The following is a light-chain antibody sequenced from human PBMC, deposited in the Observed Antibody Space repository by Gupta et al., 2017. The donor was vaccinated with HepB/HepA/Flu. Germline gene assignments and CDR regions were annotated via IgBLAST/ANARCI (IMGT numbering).Light chain of an antibody. J-gene: IGLJ2*01. V-gene: IGLV2-8*01. CDR1: SSAVGGYNY. CDR3: GSEAGSNNDVV. CDR2: GVT. Sequence: SALTQPPSASGSPGPSVTISCTGTSSAVGGYNYVSWYQQPPGKAPNVIIYGVTKRNSGVPERFSGSKYDTTATVTVSGLQAEEEADYYWGSEAGSNNDVVFGGGTKLTVL.